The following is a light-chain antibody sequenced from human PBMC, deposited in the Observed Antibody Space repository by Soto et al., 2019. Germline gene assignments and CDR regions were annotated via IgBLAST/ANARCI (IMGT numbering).Light chain of an antibody. V-gene: IGKV3-20*01. J-gene: IGKJ1*01. CDR1: QSVSSNS. CDR2: GAS. CDR3: QQFGGSPPSWT. Sequence: ESVLTQSPGTLSLSPGERATLSCRASQSVSSNSLAWYQQKPGQAPRLLIYGASSRASGTPDRFSGSGSGRHVTLTISRADPDDFAVYYCQQFGGSPPSWTFGQGTKVEI.